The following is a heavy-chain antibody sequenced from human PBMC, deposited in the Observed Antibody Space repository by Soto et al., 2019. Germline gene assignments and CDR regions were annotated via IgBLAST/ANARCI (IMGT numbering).Heavy chain of an antibody. V-gene: IGHV3-23*01. D-gene: IGHD3-10*01. CDR3: VKNSGWFNT. CDR1: GFTFGTPD. J-gene: IGHJ5*02. CDR2: IDGSGGIT. Sequence: QLLQSGGGLVQPGGSLTLSCAASGFTFGTPDMSWVRQAPGEGLEWVSTIDGSGGITYDADSVKGRFTISRDNSRNTVYLQMNSLRGDDTALYYCVKNSGWFNTWGQGALVTVSS.